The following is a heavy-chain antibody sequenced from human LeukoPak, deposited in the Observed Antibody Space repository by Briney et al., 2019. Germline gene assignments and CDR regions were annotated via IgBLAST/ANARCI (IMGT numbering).Heavy chain of an antibody. V-gene: IGHV3-23*01. Sequence: GGSLRLSCAASGFTFSIYAMSWVRQAPGKGLEWVSAISGSGDTTYNADSVKGRFTISRDKSKNTLYLQMNSLRAEDTAVYYCSKDAHSSSSTGWGQGTLVTVSS. D-gene: IGHD6-13*01. J-gene: IGHJ4*02. CDR2: ISGSGDTT. CDR3: SKDAHSSSSTG. CDR1: GFTFSIYA.